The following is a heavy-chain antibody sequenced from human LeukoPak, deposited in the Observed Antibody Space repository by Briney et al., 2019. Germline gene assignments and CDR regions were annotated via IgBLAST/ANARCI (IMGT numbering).Heavy chain of an antibody. CDR3: ARLGGHDAFDI. J-gene: IGHJ3*02. CDR1: GYTFISYG. V-gene: IGHV1-18*01. CDR2: ISTYNGNT. Sequence: ASVKVSCKTSGYTFISYGISWVRQAPGQGLEWVGWISTYNGNTNHAQKLQGRVTMTTDTSTSTAYLELRSLRSDDTAVYYCARLGGHDAFDIWGQGTMVTVSS.